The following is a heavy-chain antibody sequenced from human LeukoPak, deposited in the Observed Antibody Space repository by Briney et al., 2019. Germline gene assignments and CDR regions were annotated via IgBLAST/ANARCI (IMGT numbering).Heavy chain of an antibody. J-gene: IGHJ4*02. Sequence: GGSLRLSCAASGFTFSSYAMSWVRQAPGKGLEWVSAISGSGGSTYYADSVKGRFTIPRDNSKNTLYLQMNSLRAEDTAVYYCASYDSSGYYPWAFDYWGQGTLVTVSS. V-gene: IGHV3-23*01. D-gene: IGHD3-22*01. CDR2: ISGSGGST. CDR1: GFTFSSYA. CDR3: ASYDSSGYYPWAFDY.